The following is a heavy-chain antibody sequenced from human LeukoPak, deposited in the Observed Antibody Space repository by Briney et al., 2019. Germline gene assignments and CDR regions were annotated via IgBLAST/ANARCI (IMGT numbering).Heavy chain of an antibody. V-gene: IGHV3-7*04. CDR2: IKQDGTEK. J-gene: IGHJ3*02. CDR1: AFNVCNKR. D-gene: IGHD4-17*01. CDR3: ARPTAVTLVDAFNI. Sequence: VTLCLSCAADAFNVCNKRMAWLPQAPGKGLVWGNNIKQDGTEKYCVDSVKGRLTISRDNAKNSLYLQMNSLRDVDTAVYFCARPTAVTLVDAFNIWGLGTMVAVSS.